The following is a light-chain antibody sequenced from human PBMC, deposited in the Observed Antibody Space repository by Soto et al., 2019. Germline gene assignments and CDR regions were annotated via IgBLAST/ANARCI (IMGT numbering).Light chain of an antibody. CDR1: QSVSSY. J-gene: IGKJ4*01. CDR2: DAS. CDR3: QHYGSLVLT. Sequence: EIVLTQSPATLSLSPGERATLSCRASQSVSSYLAWYQQKPGQAPRLLIYDASNRATGIPDRFSGSGSGTDFTLTISRLEPEDFAVYYCQHYGSLVLTFGGGTKVEIK. V-gene: IGKV3-11*01.